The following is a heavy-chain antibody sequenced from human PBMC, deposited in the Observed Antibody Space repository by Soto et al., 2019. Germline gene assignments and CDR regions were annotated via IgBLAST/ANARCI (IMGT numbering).Heavy chain of an antibody. D-gene: IGHD2-15*01. CDR3: ARVNVVVVAATREYYFDY. CDR1: GYTFTGYY. CDR2: INPNTGGT. V-gene: IGHV1-2*02. Sequence: QVQLVQSGAEVKKPGASVKVYCKASGYTFTGYYMHWVRQAPGQGLEWMGWINPNTGGTNYAQKFQGRVTMTRDTSISTAYMELSRLRSDDTAVYYCARVNVVVVAATREYYFDYWGQGTLVTVSS. J-gene: IGHJ4*02.